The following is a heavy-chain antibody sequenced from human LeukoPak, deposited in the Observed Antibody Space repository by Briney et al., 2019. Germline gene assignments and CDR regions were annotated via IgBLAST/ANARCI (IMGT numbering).Heavy chain of an antibody. D-gene: IGHD3-3*01. CDR2: INYSGVT. CDR1: GASFNGGDYY. Sequence: PSQTLSLTCSVSGASFNGGDYYWNWVRQTPGTGLEWVGFINYSGVTYYNPSLKSRVTISRDTSKMQFSLELSSVTAADTAVYFCARAHDFWSGYSFDCWGQGTLVTVSS. CDR3: ARAHDFWSGYSFDC. V-gene: IGHV4-30-4*01. J-gene: IGHJ4*02.